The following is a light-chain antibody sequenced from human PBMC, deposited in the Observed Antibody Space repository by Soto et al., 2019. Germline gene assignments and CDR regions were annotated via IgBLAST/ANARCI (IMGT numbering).Light chain of an antibody. CDR2: AAS. CDR3: QQLNSYPLT. V-gene: IGKV1-9*01. CDR1: QGISSY. J-gene: IGKJ4*01. Sequence: DILLTESPSVLSASLGDRFTITCRASQGISSYVAWYKQKPGKAPKLLIYAASTLQSGVPSRFSGSGSGTEFTLTISSLQTEDFATYYCQQLNSYPLTFGGGTKVDIK.